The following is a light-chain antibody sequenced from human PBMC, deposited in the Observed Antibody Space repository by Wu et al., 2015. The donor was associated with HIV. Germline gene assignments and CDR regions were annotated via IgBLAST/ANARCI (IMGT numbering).Light chain of an antibody. CDR2: SVS. V-gene: IGKV3-20*01. J-gene: IGKJ4*01. CDR1: QRVSSTY. CDR3: QQYGSSPPLT. Sequence: EIVLTQSPDTLSLSPGQRATLSCRASQRVSSTYLAWYQQKPGQAPRLLIYSVSSRATGIPDRFSGSGSGTDFTLTINRLEPEDFAVYYCQQYGSSPPLTFGGGTKVEIK.